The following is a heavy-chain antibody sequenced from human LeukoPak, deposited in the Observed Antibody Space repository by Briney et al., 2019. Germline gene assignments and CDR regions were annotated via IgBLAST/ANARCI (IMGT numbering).Heavy chain of an antibody. CDR2: IYTSGSS. CDR3: ARGMRDGYNKWFDP. CDR1: GGSISSGSYY. J-gene: IGHJ5*02. D-gene: IGHD5-24*01. V-gene: IGHV4-61*02. Sequence: PSQTLSLTCTVSGGSISSGSYYWSWIRQPAGKGLEWIGRIYTSGSSNYNPSLKSRVTISVDTSKNQFSLKLSSVTAADTAAYYCARGMRDGYNKWFDPWGQGTLVTVSS.